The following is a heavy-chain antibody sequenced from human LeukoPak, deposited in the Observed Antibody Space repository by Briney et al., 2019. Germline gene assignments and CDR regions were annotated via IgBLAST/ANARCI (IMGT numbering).Heavy chain of an antibody. V-gene: IGHV3-7*01. Sequence: GGSLRLSCAASGFTISNSWMNWVRQAPGKGLEWLASIKRDGSEKHYVDSVQGRFTISRDNAKNSVYLEMINLRAEDTAVYYCAKQQIYFDSSGYPHDSLDTWGQGTKVTVSS. CDR1: GFTISNSW. D-gene: IGHD3-22*01. J-gene: IGHJ3*02. CDR2: IKRDGSEK. CDR3: AKQQIYFDSSGYPHDSLDT.